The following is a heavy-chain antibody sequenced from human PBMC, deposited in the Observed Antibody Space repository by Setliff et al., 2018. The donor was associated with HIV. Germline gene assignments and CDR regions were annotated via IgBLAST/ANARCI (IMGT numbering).Heavy chain of an antibody. CDR3: ARHRYSSSINWFDP. V-gene: IGHV4-59*08. CDR1: GVSISNYY. CDR2: IYHSGNT. Sequence: SETLSLTCTVSGVSISNYYWSWIRQPPGKGLEWIGSIYHSGNTYYMPSLQSRVTISVDTSKNQFSLKLNSVTAADTAMYYCARHRYSSSINWFDPWGQGTLVTVSS. J-gene: IGHJ5*02. D-gene: IGHD6-13*01.